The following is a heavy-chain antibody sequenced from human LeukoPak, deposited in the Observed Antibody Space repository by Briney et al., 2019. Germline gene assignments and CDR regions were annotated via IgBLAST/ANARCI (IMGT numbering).Heavy chain of an antibody. J-gene: IGHJ6*03. CDR2: IHYGGTT. V-gene: IGHV4-59*01. Sequence: SETLSLTCTVSGAYISSYYWTWIRQSPGKGLEWIGYIHYGGTTNYSPSLKSRVIMSVDTAKNQLSLKMSSVTAADTAVYYCASLTTRYYFMDVWGKGATVTVSS. CDR1: GAYISSYY. CDR3: ASLTTRYYFMDV. D-gene: IGHD4-11*01.